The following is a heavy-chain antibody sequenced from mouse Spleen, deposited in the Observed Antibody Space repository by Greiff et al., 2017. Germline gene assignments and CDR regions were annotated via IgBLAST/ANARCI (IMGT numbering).Heavy chain of an antibody. D-gene: IGHD2-4*01. CDR3: ARRNDYVFDY. V-gene: IGHV5-9-3*01. Sequence: EVLLVESGGGLVKLGGSLKLSCAASGFTFSSYAMSWVRQTPEKRLEWVATISSGGGNTYYPDSVKGRFTISRDNAKNTLYLQMSSLKSEDTAMYYCARRNDYVFDYWGQGTTLTVSS. CDR1: GFTFSSYA. CDR2: ISSGGGNT. J-gene: IGHJ2*01.